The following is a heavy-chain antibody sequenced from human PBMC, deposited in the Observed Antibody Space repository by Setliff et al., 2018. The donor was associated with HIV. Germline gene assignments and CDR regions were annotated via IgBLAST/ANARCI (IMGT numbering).Heavy chain of an antibody. D-gene: IGHD2-15*01. Sequence: KTSETLSLTCNVSGASISSYYWSWIRQPPGKGLEWIGYIYYRGGTNYNPSLKSRLTISVDAAKNQFSLKLSSVTTADPAVYYCARATATWLVHNWGQGTLVTGSS. CDR1: GASISSYY. J-gene: IGHJ4*02. CDR3: ARATATWLVHN. CDR2: IYYRGGT. V-gene: IGHV4-59*01.